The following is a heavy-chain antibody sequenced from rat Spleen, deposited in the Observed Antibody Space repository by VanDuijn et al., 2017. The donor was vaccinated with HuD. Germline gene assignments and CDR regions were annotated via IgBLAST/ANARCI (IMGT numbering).Heavy chain of an antibody. CDR1: GFTFSNFD. D-gene: IGHD1-11*01. J-gene: IGHJ3*01. Sequence: EVQLVESGGGLVRPGGSLKLSCSVSGFTFSNFDMAWVRQAPTKGLEWVATISYGDSSGHSSTYYRDSVKGRFTISRDNAENTVYLQMNSLRSEDTATYYCATPGAGFAYWGQGTLVTVSS. CDR2: ISYGDSSGHSST. CDR3: ATPGAGFAY. V-gene: IGHV5-29*01.